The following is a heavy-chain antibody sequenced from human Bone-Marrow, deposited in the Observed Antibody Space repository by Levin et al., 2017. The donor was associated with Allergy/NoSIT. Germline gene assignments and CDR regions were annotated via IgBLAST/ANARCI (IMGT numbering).Heavy chain of an antibody. D-gene: IGHD5-18*01. CDR3: ARAKQGYIYDPFDM. V-gene: IGHV3-21*01. CDR2: ISSRSSHI. J-gene: IGHJ3*02. Sequence: GGSLILSCAASGFSFNNYSMNWVRQAPGKGLEWVSSISSRSSHIYYVDSVEGRFTISRDNAKSSLFLQMNSLRAEDTAVYYCARAKQGYIYDPFDMWGQGTLVTVSS. CDR1: GFSFNNYS.